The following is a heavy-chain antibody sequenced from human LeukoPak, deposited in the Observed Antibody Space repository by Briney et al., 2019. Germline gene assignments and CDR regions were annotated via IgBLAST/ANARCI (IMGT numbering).Heavy chain of an antibody. CDR1: GFSFLNYA. CDR2: VKTKGDGGAA. V-gene: IGHV3-15*07. CDR3: TTDRMIYATNWAVSWFDP. J-gene: IGHJ5*02. D-gene: IGHD2-8*01. Sequence: SGGSLRLSCTASGFSFLNYAMHWVRQAPGKGLEWVGRVKTKGDGGAADYAAPVKGRFTISRDDSTKTLYLQMNSLKTEDTAVYYCTTDRMIYATNWAVSWFDPWGQGTLVTVSS.